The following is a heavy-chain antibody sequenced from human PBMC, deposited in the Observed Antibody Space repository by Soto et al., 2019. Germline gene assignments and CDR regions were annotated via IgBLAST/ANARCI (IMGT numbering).Heavy chain of an antibody. Sequence: PSETLSLTCTVSGGSISSGGYYWSWICQHPGKGLEWIGYIYYSGSTYYNPSLKSRVTISVDTSKNQFSLKLSSVTAADTAVYYCARDALTTVTTYYYYYGMDVWGQGTTVTVSS. J-gene: IGHJ6*02. CDR1: GGSISSGGYY. V-gene: IGHV4-31*03. D-gene: IGHD4-17*01. CDR3: ARDALTTVTTYYYYYGMDV. CDR2: IYYSGST.